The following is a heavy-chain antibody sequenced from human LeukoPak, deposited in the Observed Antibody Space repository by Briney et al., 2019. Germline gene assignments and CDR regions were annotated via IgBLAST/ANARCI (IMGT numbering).Heavy chain of an antibody. CDR1: GFTFSSYG. Sequence: GGSLRLSCAASGFTFSSYGMHWVRQAPGKGLEWVAVMCYDGSNKYYADSVKGRFTISRDNSKNTLYLQMNSLRAEDTAVYYCARGGPVPAAGGYFDYWGQGTLVTVSS. D-gene: IGHD2-2*01. J-gene: IGHJ4*02. V-gene: IGHV3-33*01. CDR2: MCYDGSNK. CDR3: ARGGPVPAAGGYFDY.